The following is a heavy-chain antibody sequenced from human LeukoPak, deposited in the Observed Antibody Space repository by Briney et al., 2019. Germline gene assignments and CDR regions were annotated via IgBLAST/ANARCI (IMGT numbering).Heavy chain of an antibody. D-gene: IGHD2-8*02. CDR1: GGPISGYF. Sequence: SETLSLTCTVSGGPISGYFWSWIRQPPGKGLEWIGYIHDNGRTTYNPSLESRVTTSRDTPKNQFSLKLSSMAAADTAIYYCVRASVDTGGAFDVWGQGTVVTVSS. CDR3: VRASVDTGGAFDV. V-gene: IGHV4-59*01. CDR2: IHDNGRT. J-gene: IGHJ3*01.